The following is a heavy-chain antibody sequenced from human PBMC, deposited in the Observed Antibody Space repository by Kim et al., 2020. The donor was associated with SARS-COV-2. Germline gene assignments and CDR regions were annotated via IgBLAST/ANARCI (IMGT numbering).Heavy chain of an antibody. D-gene: IGHD3-10*01. V-gene: IGHV4-4*07. J-gene: IGHJ6*02. CDR1: GGSISGYY. CDR2: IHYGGTT. CDR3: ARDNSYYYGSWAHFFYAMDV. Sequence: SETLSLTCTVSGGSISGYYWSWIRQPAGKGLEYIGRIHYGGTTNYNPSLESRVTLSVDASKNQVSVKLTSLTAADTAVYYCARDNSYYYGSWAHFFYAMDVWGQGTTVTVSS.